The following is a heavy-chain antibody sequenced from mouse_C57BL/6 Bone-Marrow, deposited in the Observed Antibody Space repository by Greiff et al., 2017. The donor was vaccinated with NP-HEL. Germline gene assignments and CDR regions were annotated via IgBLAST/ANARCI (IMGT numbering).Heavy chain of an antibody. V-gene: IGHV1-39*01. CDR3: ARWRSLYDGYWDAMDY. D-gene: IGHD2-3*01. Sequence: LVESGPELVKPGASVKISCKASGYSFTDYYMNWVKQSNGKSLEWIGVINPNYGTTSYNQKFKGKATLTVDQSSSTAYMQLNSLTSEDSAVYYCARWRSLYDGYWDAMDYWGQGTSVTVSS. J-gene: IGHJ4*01. CDR1: GYSFTDYY. CDR2: INPNYGTT.